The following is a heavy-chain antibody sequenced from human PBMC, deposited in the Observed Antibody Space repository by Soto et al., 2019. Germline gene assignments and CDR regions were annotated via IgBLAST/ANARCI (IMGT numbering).Heavy chain of an antibody. D-gene: IGHD3-3*01. CDR3: ATGVIWIGYFTVDS. V-gene: IGHV1-69*01. CDR1: GGSFGNSA. J-gene: IGHJ4*02. Sequence: QVQLVQSGAEVKKPGSSVKVSCKASGGSFGNSAINWVRQTPGQGLEWLGGFIPVYRTLNYAQKFQGRVTITADESTGTAYITLGSLASDDTAVYYCATGVIWIGYFTVDSWGQGTRVTVSS. CDR2: FIPVYRTL.